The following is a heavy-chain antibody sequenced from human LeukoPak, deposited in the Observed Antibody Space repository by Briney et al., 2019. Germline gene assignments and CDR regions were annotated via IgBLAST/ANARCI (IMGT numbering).Heavy chain of an antibody. CDR2: IYHSGSA. V-gene: IGHV4-4*02. Sequence: PSETLSLTCAVSGGSISSNNWWTWVRQSPGKGLEWIGEIYHSGSANYNPSLESRVTISVDKSKNQFSLKLTSLTAADTAVYYCARIGLWFGESPPLFYFDYWGQGTLVTVSS. J-gene: IGHJ4*02. D-gene: IGHD3-10*01. CDR1: GGSISSNNW. CDR3: ARIGLWFGESPPLFYFDY.